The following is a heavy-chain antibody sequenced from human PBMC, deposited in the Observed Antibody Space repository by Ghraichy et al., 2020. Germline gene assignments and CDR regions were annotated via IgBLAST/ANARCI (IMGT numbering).Heavy chain of an antibody. CDR3: AGGGGSLIEH. J-gene: IGHJ4*02. CDR2: IKQDASEK. CDR1: GLTFSGYW. D-gene: IGHD2-21*01. Sequence: GESLNISCAASGLTFSGYWMNWVRQGPGKGLEWVAIIKQDASEKHYVDSVRGRFTISRDNAKKTLYLQMNSLRVEDTAVYYCAGGGGSLIEHWGQGTLVTVSS. V-gene: IGHV3-7*02.